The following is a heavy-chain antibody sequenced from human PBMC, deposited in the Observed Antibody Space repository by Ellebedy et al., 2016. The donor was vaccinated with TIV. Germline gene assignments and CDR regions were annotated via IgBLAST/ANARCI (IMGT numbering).Heavy chain of an antibody. Sequence: GESLKISCAASGFTFSSYWMQWVRQVPGRGLVWVSRINTDGSTIDYADSVKGRFTISRDNAKDTLYLQMNSLRVKDTAIYYCSIVDWYRSDYWGQGSLVTVSS. CDR2: INTDGSTI. CDR1: GFTFSSYW. D-gene: IGHD2-21*01. CDR3: SIVDWYRSDY. J-gene: IGHJ4*02. V-gene: IGHV3-74*01.